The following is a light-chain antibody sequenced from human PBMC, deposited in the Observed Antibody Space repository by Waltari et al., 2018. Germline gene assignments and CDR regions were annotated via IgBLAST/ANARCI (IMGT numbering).Light chain of an antibody. Sequence: IQMTQSPSSLSASVGDIVTITCQASQSISTYLNWYQQIPGKAPKLLIYATSNLQSGVPSRFSGSGSGTHFTLTISSLQPEDFSIYDCQQSYTSPWTFGQGTRVEIK. CDR2: ATS. CDR1: QSISTY. V-gene: IGKV1-39*01. CDR3: QQSYTSPWT. J-gene: IGKJ1*01.